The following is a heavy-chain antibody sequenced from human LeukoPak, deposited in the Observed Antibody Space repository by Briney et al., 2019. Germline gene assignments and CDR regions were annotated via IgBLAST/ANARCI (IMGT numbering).Heavy chain of an antibody. CDR1: GYTFTGYY. J-gene: IGHJ1*01. V-gene: IGHV1-2*04. CDR3: ARGKQDGELLYAEYFQH. Sequence: ASVKVSCKASGYTFTGYYMHWVRQAPGQGLVWMGWINPNSGGTNYAQKFQGWVTMTRDTSISTAYMELSRLRSDDTAVYYCARGKQDGELLYAEYFQHWGQGTLVTVSS. CDR2: INPNSGGT. D-gene: IGHD3-10*01.